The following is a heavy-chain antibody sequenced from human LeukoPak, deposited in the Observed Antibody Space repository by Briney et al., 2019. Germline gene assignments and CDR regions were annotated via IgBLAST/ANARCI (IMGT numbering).Heavy chain of an antibody. J-gene: IGHJ6*03. V-gene: IGHV4-31*03. CDR3: ARVPGSYLYYYYYMDV. CDR2: IYYSGST. Sequence: SETPSLTCTVSGGSISSGGYYWSWIRQHPGKGLEWIGYIYYSGSTYYNPSLKSRVTISVDTSKNQFSLKLSSVTAADTAVYYCARVPGSYLYYYYYMDVWGKGTTVTVSS. D-gene: IGHD3-10*01. CDR1: GGSISSGGYY.